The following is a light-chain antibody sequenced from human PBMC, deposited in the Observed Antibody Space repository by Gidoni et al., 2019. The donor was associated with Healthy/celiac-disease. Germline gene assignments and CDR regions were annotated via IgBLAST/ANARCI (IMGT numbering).Light chain of an antibody. V-gene: IGLV2-14*01. CDR1: SSDVGGYNY. CDR2: DVS. Sequence: QSALTQPASVSGSPGQSITISCTGTSSDVGGYNYVSWYQQHPGKAPKLMIYDVSNRPSGVSNRFSGSKSGNTASLTISGRQAEDEADYYCSSYTSSYGVFGTGTKVTVL. CDR3: SSYTSSYGV. J-gene: IGLJ1*01.